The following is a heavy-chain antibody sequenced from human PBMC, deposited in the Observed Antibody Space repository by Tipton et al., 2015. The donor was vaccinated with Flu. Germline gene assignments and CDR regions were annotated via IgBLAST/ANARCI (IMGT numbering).Heavy chain of an antibody. CDR3: ARDRGDYGDYLY. J-gene: IGHJ4*02. D-gene: IGHD4-17*01. CDR2: TSYDGSKI. V-gene: IGHV3-30*10. CDR1: GFTFSSYA. Sequence: SLRLSCAASGFTFSSYAMHWVRQAPGKGLEWMAVTSYDGSKIYYTDSVKGRFTISRDNSKNTLYLQMNSLRPEDTAVYYCARDRGDYGDYLYWGQGTLVTVSS.